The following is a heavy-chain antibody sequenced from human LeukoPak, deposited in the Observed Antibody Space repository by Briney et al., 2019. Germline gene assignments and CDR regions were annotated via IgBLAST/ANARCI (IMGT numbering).Heavy chain of an antibody. J-gene: IGHJ5*02. Sequence: SETQSLTCTVSGGSISSYYWSWIRQPAGKGLEWIGRIYTSGSTNYNPSLKSRVTMSVDTSKNQFSLKLSSVTAADTAVYYCARDMEGGGYFDWLPYNWFDPWGQGTLVTVSS. CDR3: ARDMEGGGYFDWLPYNWFDP. V-gene: IGHV4-4*07. CDR2: IYTSGST. D-gene: IGHD3-9*01. CDR1: GGSISSYY.